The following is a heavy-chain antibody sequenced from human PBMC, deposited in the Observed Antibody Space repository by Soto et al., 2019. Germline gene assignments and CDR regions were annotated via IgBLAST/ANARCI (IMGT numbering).Heavy chain of an antibody. CDR3: ARDDWVIRGAISLPFDF. CDR1: GLTISRYN. V-gene: IGHV3-48*01. CDR2: ISSSSSMI. J-gene: IGHJ4*02. D-gene: IGHD3-10*01. Sequence: GSLRLSCAASGLTISRYNINWVRQAAGKGLEWVSYISSSSSMIYYADSVKCRFTISRDNAKNSISLQMNSLRAKDTAVYYCARDDWVIRGAISLPFDFWGPGTLVTVSS.